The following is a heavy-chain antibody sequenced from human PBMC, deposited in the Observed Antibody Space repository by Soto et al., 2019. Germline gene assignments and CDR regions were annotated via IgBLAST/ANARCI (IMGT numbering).Heavy chain of an antibody. CDR3: AGDLPPYGGRRSPPTGAFED. V-gene: IGHV4-4*07. Sequence: PSETLSLTCSVSGGSFTGDYWSWIRQPAGKGLQWIGRVFGNGAGTPIYNSLLKSRARMSADPSKRQFSLTLTSVTAADTAVYYCAGDLPPYGGRRSPPTGAFEDWGQGIMVTVSS. CDR1: GGSFTGDY. J-gene: IGHJ4*02. D-gene: IGHD2-15*01. CDR2: VFGNGAGTP.